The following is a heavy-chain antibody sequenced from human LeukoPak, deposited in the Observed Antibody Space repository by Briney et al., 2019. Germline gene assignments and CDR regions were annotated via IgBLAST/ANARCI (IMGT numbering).Heavy chain of an antibody. D-gene: IGHD4-11*01. CDR3: ASVCYRTYLPCY. Sequence: GGSLRLSCAASGFTFGSYSMNWVRQAPGKGLEWVSSISSSSSYIYYADSVKGRFNISRDNAKNSLYLQMNSLRAEDTAVYYCASVCYRTYLPCYWGQGTLVTVSS. CDR2: ISSSSSYI. CDR1: GFTFGSYS. V-gene: IGHV3-21*01. J-gene: IGHJ4*02.